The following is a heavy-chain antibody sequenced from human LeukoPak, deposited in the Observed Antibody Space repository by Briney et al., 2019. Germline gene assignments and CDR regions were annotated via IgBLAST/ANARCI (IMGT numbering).Heavy chain of an antibody. CDR3: ARVPTVYGGNSNYFDY. D-gene: IGHD4-23*01. CDR2: IYYSGST. V-gene: IGHV4-59*01. Sequence: SETLSLTCTVSGXSISSYYGSWIRQPPGKGLEWIGYIYYSGSTNYNPSLKSRVTISVDTSKNQFSLKLSSVTAADTAVYYCARVPTVYGGNSNYFDYWGQGTLVTVSS. CDR1: GXSISSYY. J-gene: IGHJ4*02.